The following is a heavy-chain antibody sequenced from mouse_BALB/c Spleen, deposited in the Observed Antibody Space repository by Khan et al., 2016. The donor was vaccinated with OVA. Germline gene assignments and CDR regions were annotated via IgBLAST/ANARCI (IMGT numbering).Heavy chain of an antibody. D-gene: IGHD2-12*01. CDR1: GSTFTSYG. V-gene: IGHV1S134*01. CDR3: TTADYRYYVAS. J-gene: IGHJ2*01. CDR2: IYPGNGYT. Sequence: EVQLQESGAELGRPGSSVKLSGKTSGSTFTSYGIKWVTQRPGQGLEWIGYIYPGNGYTEYNEKFQGKAILTSDTSSNTVYIQLRTLTSEDSAIYFCTTADYRYYVASWGQGTTLTVSS.